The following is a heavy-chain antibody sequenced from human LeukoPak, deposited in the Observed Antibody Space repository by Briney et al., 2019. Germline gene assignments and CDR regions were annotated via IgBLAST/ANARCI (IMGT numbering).Heavy chain of an antibody. CDR3: ARRDSIPGATTSRAFDI. Sequence: SQTLSLTCAISGDIVSSNSAAWNWIRQSPSRGLEWLGRTYYRSKWYNDYAVSVKSRITVNPDTSKNQFSLQLNSVTPEDTAVYYCARRDSIPGATTSRAFDIWGQGTMVIVSS. CDR1: GDIVSSNSAA. D-gene: IGHD1-26*01. J-gene: IGHJ3*02. V-gene: IGHV6-1*01. CDR2: TYYRSKWYN.